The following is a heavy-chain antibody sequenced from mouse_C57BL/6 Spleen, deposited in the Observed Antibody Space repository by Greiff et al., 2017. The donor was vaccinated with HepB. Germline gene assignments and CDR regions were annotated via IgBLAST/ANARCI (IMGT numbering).Heavy chain of an antibody. CDR3: ARRYYYGSSYGYAMDY. CDR1: GYTFTSYW. Sequence: VQLQQPGAELVKPGASVKLSCKASGYTFTSYWMHWVKQRPGRGLEWIGRIDPNSGGTKYNEKFKSKATLTVDKPSSTAYMQLSSRTSEDSAVYYCARRYYYGSSYGYAMDYWGQGTSVTVSS. CDR2: IDPNSGGT. D-gene: IGHD1-1*01. J-gene: IGHJ4*01. V-gene: IGHV1-72*01.